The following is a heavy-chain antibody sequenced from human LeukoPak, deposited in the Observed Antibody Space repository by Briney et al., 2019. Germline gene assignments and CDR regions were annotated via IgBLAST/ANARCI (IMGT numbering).Heavy chain of an antibody. J-gene: IGHJ4*02. D-gene: IGHD5-12*01. CDR2: IYHSGST. CDR3: ARDPPTKAITY. Sequence: PSETLSLTCTVSGGSISSGGYYWSWLRQPPGKGLEWIGYIYHSGSTYYNPSLKSRVTISVDRSKNQFSLKLSSVTAADTAVYYCARDPPTKAITYWGQGTLVTVSS. CDR1: GGSISSGGYY. V-gene: IGHV4-30-2*01.